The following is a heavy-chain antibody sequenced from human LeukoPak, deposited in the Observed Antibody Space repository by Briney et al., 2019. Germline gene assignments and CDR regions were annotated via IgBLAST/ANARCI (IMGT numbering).Heavy chain of an antibody. CDR1: GGSISSYY. CDR3: ARFTPQGYGWGGYNRFDP. V-gene: IGHV4-4*07. CDR2: IYTSGST. D-gene: IGHD3-16*01. J-gene: IGHJ5*02. Sequence: SETLSLTCTVSGGSISSYYWRWIRQPAGKGLEWIERIYTSGSTNYNPSLKGRVTMSVDTSKNQFSLKLSSVTAADTAVYYCARFTPQGYGWGGYNRFDPWGQGTLVTVSS.